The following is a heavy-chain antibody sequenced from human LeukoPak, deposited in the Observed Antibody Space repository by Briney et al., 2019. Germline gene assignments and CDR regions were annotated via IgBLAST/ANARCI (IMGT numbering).Heavy chain of an antibody. CDR2: MYNSGST. V-gene: IGHV4-59*01. CDR1: GGSISGSY. D-gene: IGHD4-17*01. Sequence: SETLSLTCTVSGGSISGSYWSWIRQPPGKGLEWIAYMYNSGSTNYNSSLKSRVTISIDTSKNQFSLKLSSLTAADTAIYYCARGIESYGDYGYWGQGILVTVSS. CDR3: ARGIESYGDYGY. J-gene: IGHJ4*02.